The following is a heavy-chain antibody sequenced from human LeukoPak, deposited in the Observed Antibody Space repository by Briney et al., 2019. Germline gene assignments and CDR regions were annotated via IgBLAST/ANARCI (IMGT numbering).Heavy chain of an antibody. D-gene: IGHD3-9*01. J-gene: IGHJ6*03. V-gene: IGHV3-30*01. Sequence: GGSLRLSCAASGFTFSSYAMHWVRQAPGKGLEWVAVISYDGSNKYYADSVKGRFTISRDNSKNTLYLQMNSLRAEDAAVYYCARGGEVNYDILTGYLWDYYYMDVWGKGTTVTVSS. CDR2: ISYDGSNK. CDR3: ARGGEVNYDILTGYLWDYYYMDV. CDR1: GFTFSSYA.